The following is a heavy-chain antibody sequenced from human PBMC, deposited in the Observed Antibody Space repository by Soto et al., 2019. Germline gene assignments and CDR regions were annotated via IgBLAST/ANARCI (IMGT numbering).Heavy chain of an antibody. V-gene: IGHV4-59*01. CDR3: AKGDSTTHGDSFDI. CDR2: ISHSGRT. CDR1: GGSISFYN. Sequence: QVQLQESGPGLVKPSETLSLTCSVSGGSISFYNWNWIRQSPGKGLEWIGYISHSGRTNYNPSLKSRVTISVDTSKNPSSLQLSSVTAADTAVYYCAKGDSTTHGDSFDIWGQGTMVTVSP. D-gene: IGHD6-13*01. J-gene: IGHJ3*02.